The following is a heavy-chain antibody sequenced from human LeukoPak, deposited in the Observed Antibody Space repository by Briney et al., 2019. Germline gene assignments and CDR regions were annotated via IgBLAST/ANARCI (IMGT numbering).Heavy chain of an antibody. CDR3: ARASISQWELLAVPHFDY. D-gene: IGHD1-26*01. J-gene: IGHJ4*02. CDR2: ISGSGGST. V-gene: IGHV3-23*01. Sequence: PGGSLRLSCAASGFTFSSYAMSWVRQAPGKGLEWVSAISGSGGSTYYADSVKGRFTISRDNAKNSLYLQMNSLRAKDTAVYYCARASISQWELLAVPHFDYWGQGTLVTVSS. CDR1: GFTFSSYA.